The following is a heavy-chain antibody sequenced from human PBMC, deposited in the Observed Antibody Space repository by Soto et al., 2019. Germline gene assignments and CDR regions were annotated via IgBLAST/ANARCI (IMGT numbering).Heavy chain of an antibody. Sequence: QVQLQESGPGLVEPSQTLSLTCTVSGVSISSPHHYRGWIRQYPGTGLEWIGFIPYSGTTYYNPSLKGLVATTVDTARNDVSLGLSSVTAADTAVYYCTTGVRATKTGCCGQVTLVTVAS. CDR3: TTGVRATKTGC. J-gene: IGHJ4*02. V-gene: IGHV4-31*01. CDR2: IPYSGTT. D-gene: IGHD1-1*01. CDR1: GVSISSPHHY.